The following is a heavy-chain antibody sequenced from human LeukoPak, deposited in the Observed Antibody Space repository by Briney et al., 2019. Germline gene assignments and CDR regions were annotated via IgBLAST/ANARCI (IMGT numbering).Heavy chain of an antibody. D-gene: IGHD3-10*02. CDR3: ARGIGLSSNAFDI. CDR2: MNPNSGNT. Sequence: GASVKVSCKASGYTFTSYDINWVRQATGQGLEWMGWMNPNSGNTGYAQKFQGGVTTTRNTSISTAYMELSSLRSDDTAVYYCARGIGLSSNAFDIWGQGTMATVSS. J-gene: IGHJ3*02. CDR1: GYTFTSYD. V-gene: IGHV1-8*01.